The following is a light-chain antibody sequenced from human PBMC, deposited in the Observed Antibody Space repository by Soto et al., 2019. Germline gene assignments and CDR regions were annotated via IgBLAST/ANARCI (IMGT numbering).Light chain of an antibody. V-gene: IGLV1-51*01. Sequence: QSVLTQPPSVSAAPGQKVTISCSGSSSNIGRNYVSWYQHLPGTAPKLLIYDNDKRPSGIPDRFSGSKSGTSATLGITGLQTGDEADYYCGTWDSSLSAWVFGGGTKLTVL. J-gene: IGLJ3*02. CDR2: DND. CDR3: GTWDSSLSAWV. CDR1: SSNIGRNY.